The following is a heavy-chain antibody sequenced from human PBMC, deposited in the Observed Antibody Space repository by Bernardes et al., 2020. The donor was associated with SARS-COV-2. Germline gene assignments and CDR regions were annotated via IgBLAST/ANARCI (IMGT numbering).Heavy chain of an antibody. Sequence: GFLSPSCAASGFTLSHYAMNWVRPAPGKGLEWVSGISGRGCTTFYADSVKGRFTVSRDNFKNMLYLQLNSLRAEDTAVYYCAKDSVDGGSGYYYGDYCGVDVWGQGTTVTVSS. CDR2: ISGRGCTT. J-gene: IGHJ6*02. D-gene: IGHD3-22*01. V-gene: IGHV3-23*01. CDR3: AKDSVDGGSGYYYGDYCGVDV. CDR1: GFTLSHYA.